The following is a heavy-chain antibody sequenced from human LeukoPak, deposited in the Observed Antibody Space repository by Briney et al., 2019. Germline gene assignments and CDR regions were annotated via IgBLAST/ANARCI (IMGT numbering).Heavy chain of an antibody. D-gene: IGHD2-21*01. V-gene: IGHV3-43*02. Sequence: GGSLRLSCAAPGFSFDDYAMHWVRQAPGKGLEWVSLISGDGGTTYYADSVKGRFTISRDNSKKSLYLQMNSLRTEDTALYYCAKGGDRIWDAFDIWGQGTRFTVSS. CDR3: AKGGDRIWDAFDI. J-gene: IGHJ3*02. CDR2: ISGDGGTT. CDR1: GFSFDDYA.